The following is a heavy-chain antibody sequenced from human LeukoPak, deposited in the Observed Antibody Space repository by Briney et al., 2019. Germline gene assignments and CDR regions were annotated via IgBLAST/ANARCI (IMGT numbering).Heavy chain of an antibody. CDR1: GFTFSSYA. J-gene: IGHJ5*02. Sequence: SGGSLRLSCAASGFTFSSYAMHWVRQAPGKGLEWVAVISYDGSNKYYADSVKGRFTISRDNSKNTLYLQMNSLRAEDTAVYYCAREAGTGMGYNWFDPWGQGTLVTVSS. CDR3: AREAGTGMGYNWFDP. D-gene: IGHD6-13*01. CDR2: ISYDGSNK. V-gene: IGHV3-30-3*01.